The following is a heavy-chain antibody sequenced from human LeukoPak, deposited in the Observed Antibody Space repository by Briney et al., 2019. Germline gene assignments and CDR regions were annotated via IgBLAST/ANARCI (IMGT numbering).Heavy chain of an antibody. J-gene: IGHJ4*02. V-gene: IGHV4-38-2*01. CDR1: SYSISSGYY. D-gene: IGHD4-17*01. CDR3: ARGASTVTTPFDY. CDR2: IYHSGST. Sequence: SETLSLTCAVSSYSISSGYYWGWIRQPPGKGLERIGSIYHSGSTSYNPSLKSRVTISVDTSKNQFSLKLCSVTAADTAVYYCARGASTVTTPFDYWGQGTLVTVSS.